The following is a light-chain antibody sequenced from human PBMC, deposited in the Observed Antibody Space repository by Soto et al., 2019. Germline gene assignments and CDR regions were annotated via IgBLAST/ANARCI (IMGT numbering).Light chain of an antibody. CDR2: GNS. V-gene: IGLV1-40*01. Sequence: SVLTQPPSVSGSPGQSVTISCTGTSSDVGKYDRVSWYQQLPGTAPKLLIYGNSNRPSGVPDRFSGSKSGTSASLAITGLQAEDEAHYYCQSYDSSLSGYVFGTGTKVTVL. J-gene: IGLJ1*01. CDR3: QSYDSSLSGYV. CDR1: SSDVGKYDR.